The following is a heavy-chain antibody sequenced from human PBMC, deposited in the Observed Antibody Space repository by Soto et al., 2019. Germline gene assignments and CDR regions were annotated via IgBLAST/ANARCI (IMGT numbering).Heavy chain of an antibody. D-gene: IGHD4-17*01. J-gene: IGHJ4*02. CDR2: IKSKTDGGTT. CDR3: SFQESTTVTMFEY. Sequence: EVQLVESGGGLVKPGGSLRLSCADSGFSFSNVWMSWVRQAPGKGLEWVGRIKSKTDGGTTDYAAPVKGRFTISRDDSKTTLYLQMNSLKTEDTAVYYCSFQESTTVTMFEYWGQGTLVTVSS. CDR1: GFSFSNVW. V-gene: IGHV3-15*01.